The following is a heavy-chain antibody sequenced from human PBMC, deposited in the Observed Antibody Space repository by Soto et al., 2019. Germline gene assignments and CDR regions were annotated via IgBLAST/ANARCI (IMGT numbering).Heavy chain of an antibody. CDR2: INAGNGNT. Sequence: ASVKVSCKASGYTFTSYAMHWVRQAPGQRLEWMGWINAGNGNTKYSQKFQGRVTITRDTSASTAYMELSSLRSEDTAVYYCARDITAESEPIFDIWGQGNPGHRLL. CDR3: ARDITAESEPIFDI. J-gene: IGHJ3*02. V-gene: IGHV1-3*01. CDR1: GYTFTSYA. D-gene: IGHD1-20*01.